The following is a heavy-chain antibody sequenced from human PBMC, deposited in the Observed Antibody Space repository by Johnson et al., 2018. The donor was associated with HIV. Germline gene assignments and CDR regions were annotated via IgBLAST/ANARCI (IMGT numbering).Heavy chain of an antibody. J-gene: IGHJ3*02. Sequence: QVQLVESGGGLVKPGGSLRLSCAASGFTFSDYYMSWIRQAPGKGLEWVSYISSSGSTIYYADSVKGRFTISRDNATNSLYLQMNSLRAEDTAVYYCVRTSGIATLGWWNGDNFVGAFDIWGQGTVVTVSS. CDR2: ISSSGSTI. V-gene: IGHV3-11*04. CDR3: VRTSGIATLGWWNGDNFVGAFDI. CDR1: GFTFSDYY. D-gene: IGHD6-6*01.